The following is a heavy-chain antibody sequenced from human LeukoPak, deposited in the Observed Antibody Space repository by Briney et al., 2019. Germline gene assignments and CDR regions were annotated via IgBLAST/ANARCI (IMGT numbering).Heavy chain of an antibody. D-gene: IGHD6-6*01. CDR2: IYHGDSDT. V-gene: IGHV5-51*01. CDR3: ARRGRRYYFDY. J-gene: IGHJ4*02. CDR1: GYSFTSYW. Sequence: GEALEISYQGSGYSFTSYWIGWVRQVPGKGLEWMGIIYHGDSDTRYSPSFQGQVTLPAAKSISTAYLQWSSLKASHTAMYYCARRGRRYYFDYWGQGTLVTVSS.